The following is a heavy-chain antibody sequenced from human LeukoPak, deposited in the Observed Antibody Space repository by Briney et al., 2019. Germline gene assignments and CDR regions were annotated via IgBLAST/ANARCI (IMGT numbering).Heavy chain of an antibody. CDR1: GGSFSGYY. CDR2: INHSGST. CDR3: ARRLRYFDGDAFDI. V-gene: IGHV4-34*01. D-gene: IGHD3-9*01. Sequence: SETLSLTCAVYGGSFSGYYWSWIRQPPGKGLGWIGEINHSGSTNYNPSLKSRVTISVDTSKNQFSLKLSSVTAADTAVYYCARRLRYFDGDAFDIWGQGTMVTVSS. J-gene: IGHJ3*02.